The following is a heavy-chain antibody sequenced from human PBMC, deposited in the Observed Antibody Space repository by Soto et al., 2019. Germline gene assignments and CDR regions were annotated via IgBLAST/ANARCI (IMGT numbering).Heavy chain of an antibody. J-gene: IGHJ5*02. CDR3: ARHPLVSYSSGWSGGFLGNWFDP. CDR1: GGSISSSSYY. CDR2: IYYSGST. D-gene: IGHD6-19*01. Sequence: SETLSLTCTVSGGSISSSSYYWGWIRQPPGKGLEWIGSIYYSGSTYYNPSLKSRVTISVDTSKNQFSLKLSSVTAADTAVYYCARHPLVSYSSGWSGGFLGNWFDPWGQGTLVTVSS. V-gene: IGHV4-39*01.